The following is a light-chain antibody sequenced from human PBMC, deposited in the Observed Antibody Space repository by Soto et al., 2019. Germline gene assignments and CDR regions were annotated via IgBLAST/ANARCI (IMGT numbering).Light chain of an antibody. Sequence: QSVLTQPPSASGTPGQRVTISCSGSSSNIGNNHVYWYQQLPGTAPKLLIYRDNQRPSGVPDRFSGSRSGTSAPLAISGLRFEDEADYHCAAWDGSLSGVVFGGGTKLTVL. CDR3: AAWDGSLSGVV. CDR1: SSNIGNNH. V-gene: IGLV1-47*01. J-gene: IGLJ2*01. CDR2: RDN.